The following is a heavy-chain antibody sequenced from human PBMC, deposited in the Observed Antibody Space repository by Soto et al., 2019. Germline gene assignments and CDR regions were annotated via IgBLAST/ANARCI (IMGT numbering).Heavy chain of an antibody. D-gene: IGHD3-3*01. J-gene: IGHJ6*02. CDR2: ISYEGSNK. V-gene: IGHV3-30*18. CDR3: ENDIGYYARDYYYGMDV. Sequence: GGSRRLXCPAAGVTFSIYGMHWVRQAPGKGLEGVAVISYEGSNKYYADSVKGRFTISSDTCKTKLYLPINSLRAEDTAVSYCENDIGYYARDYYYGMDVWGQGTTVTVSS. CDR1: GVTFSIYG.